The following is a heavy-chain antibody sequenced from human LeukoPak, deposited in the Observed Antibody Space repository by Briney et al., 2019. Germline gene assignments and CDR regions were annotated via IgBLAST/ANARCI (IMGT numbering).Heavy chain of an antibody. Sequence: ASQTLSLTCPVSGGSITSSSSYWGWIRQPPGKGLEWIGTIYYSGTTYYNPSLKSRVTISIDAAKNQFSLMLTSVTAADTAVYYCARLVPPGGGDCTGSNCHTVYYFDYWGQGTLVTVSS. CDR2: IYYSGTT. J-gene: IGHJ4*02. CDR1: GGSITSSSSY. CDR3: ARLVPPGGGDCTGSNCHTVYYFDY. D-gene: IGHD2-15*01. V-gene: IGHV4-39*01.